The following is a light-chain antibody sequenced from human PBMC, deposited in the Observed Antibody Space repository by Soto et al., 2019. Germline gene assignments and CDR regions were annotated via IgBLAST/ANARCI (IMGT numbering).Light chain of an antibody. CDR1: QSLVYSDGNTY. Sequence: VVMTQSPLSLPVTLGQPASISCRSSQSLVYSDGNTYLNWFQQRPGQSPRRLIYKVSNRDSGVPDRFSGSGSGTDFTLKISRVEAEEVGVYYCMQGSLWPYTFGQGTRLEIK. CDR2: KVS. J-gene: IGKJ2*01. CDR3: MQGSLWPYT. V-gene: IGKV2-30*01.